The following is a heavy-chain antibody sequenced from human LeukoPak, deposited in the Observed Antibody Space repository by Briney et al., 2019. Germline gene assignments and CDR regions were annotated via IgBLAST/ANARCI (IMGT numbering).Heavy chain of an antibody. Sequence: PGGSLRLSCAASGVTFSSYAMSWVRQAPGKGLGWVSAISGSGGSTYYADSVKGRFTISRDNSKNTLYLQINSLRAEDTAVYYCARGLYQFDYWGQGIQVTVSS. CDR3: ARGLYQFDY. V-gene: IGHV3-23*01. CDR2: ISGSGGST. D-gene: IGHD2-2*01. J-gene: IGHJ4*02. CDR1: GVTFSSYA.